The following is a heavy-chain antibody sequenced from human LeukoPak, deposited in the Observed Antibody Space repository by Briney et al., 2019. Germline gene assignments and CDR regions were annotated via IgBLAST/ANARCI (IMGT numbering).Heavy chain of an antibody. V-gene: IGHV4-59*01. CDR3: ARITTQVGSSSDFDY. CDR2: IYYSGST. CDR1: GGSISSSY. Sequence: PSETLSLTCTVSGGSISSSYWSWIRQPPGKGLEWIGYIYYSGSTNYNPSLKSRVTISVDTSKNQFSLKLSSVTAADTAVYYCARITTQVGSSSDFDYWGQGTLVTVSS. J-gene: IGHJ4*02. D-gene: IGHD6-6*01.